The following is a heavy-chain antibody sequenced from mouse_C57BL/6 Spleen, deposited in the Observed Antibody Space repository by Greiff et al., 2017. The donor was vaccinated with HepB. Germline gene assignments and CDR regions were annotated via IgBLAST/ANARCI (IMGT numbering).Heavy chain of an antibody. V-gene: IGHV1-55*01. CDR3: ARGDGYYGHFDY. J-gene: IGHJ2*01. CDR2: IYPGSGST. CDR1: GYTFTSYW. D-gene: IGHD2-3*01. Sequence: VQLQQPGAELVKPGASVKMSCKASGYTFTSYWITWVKQRPGQGLEWIGDIYPGSGSTNYNEKFKSKATLTVDTSSSTAYMQLSSLTSEDSAVYYCARGDGYYGHFDYWGQGTTLTVSS.